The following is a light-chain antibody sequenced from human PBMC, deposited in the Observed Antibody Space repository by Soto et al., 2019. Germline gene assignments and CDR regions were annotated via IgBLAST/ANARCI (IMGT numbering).Light chain of an antibody. CDR2: DVV. J-gene: IGLJ1*01. CDR3: SSYTSSSTNV. Sequence: SALTQPASVSGSPGQSITISCTGTSSDVGGYNSVSWYQHHPGKAPKLILYDVVDLPSGVSYRFSGSKSGNTASLTISGLQAVDEADYYCSSYTSSSTNVFGTGTKVTVL. CDR1: SSDVGGYNS. V-gene: IGLV2-14*03.